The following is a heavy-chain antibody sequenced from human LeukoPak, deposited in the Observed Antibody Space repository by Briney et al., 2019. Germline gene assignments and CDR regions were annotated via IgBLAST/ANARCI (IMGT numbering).Heavy chain of an antibody. CDR1: GGIFSSYG. CDR3: ARGFWSGYLHNYYMDV. V-gene: IGHV1-69*13. J-gene: IGHJ6*03. CDR2: IIPLFGTA. D-gene: IGHD3-3*01. Sequence: GASVKVSCKASGGIFSSYGIGWVRQDRGQGLEWVGGIIPLFGTADYAQKFQGRVTITADESTSTAYMELRRLRSEDTAVYYCARGFWSGYLHNYYMDVWGKGTTVIVSS.